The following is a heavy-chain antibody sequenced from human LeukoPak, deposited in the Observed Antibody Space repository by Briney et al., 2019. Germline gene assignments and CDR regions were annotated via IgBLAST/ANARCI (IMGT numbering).Heavy chain of an antibody. CDR1: GDSISGGAFY. J-gene: IGHJ4*02. D-gene: IGHD1-26*01. V-gene: IGHV4-39*01. CDR3: ARLSVGAADY. Sequence: SETLSLTCTVSGDSISGGAFYWSWVRQHPGKGLEWIGYIYRSGSTYYNPSLKSRVTISVDTSKSQFSLKLSSVTAADTAMYYCARLSVGAADYWGQGTLVTVSS. CDR2: IYRSGST.